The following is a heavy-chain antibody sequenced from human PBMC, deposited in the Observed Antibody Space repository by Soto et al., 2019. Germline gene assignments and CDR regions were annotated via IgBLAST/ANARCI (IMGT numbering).Heavy chain of an antibody. CDR3: ARGLDTAMPGY. J-gene: IGHJ4*02. D-gene: IGHD5-18*01. V-gene: IGHV3-43*01. CDR1: GFTFDDYT. Sequence: GGSLRLSCAASGFTFDDYTMHWVRQAPGKGLEWVSLISWDGGSTYYADSVKGRFTISRDNSKNSLYLQMDSLRTEDTALYYCARGLDTAMPGYWGQGTLVTVSS. CDR2: ISWDGGST.